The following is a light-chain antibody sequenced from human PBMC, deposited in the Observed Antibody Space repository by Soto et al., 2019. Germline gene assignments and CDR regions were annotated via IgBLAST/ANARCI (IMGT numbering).Light chain of an antibody. V-gene: IGLV1-44*01. CDR2: GNN. Sequence: QSVLTQPPTASVTPGQRVTISCSGSGSSIGTNTVNWYRQLPGTAPKLLIYGNNQRPSRVPDRFSGSKSGTSASLAISGLQSEDEAEYYCAAWDGSLNNVLFGGGTKLTVL. J-gene: IGLJ2*01. CDR3: AAWDGSLNNVL. CDR1: GSSIGTNT.